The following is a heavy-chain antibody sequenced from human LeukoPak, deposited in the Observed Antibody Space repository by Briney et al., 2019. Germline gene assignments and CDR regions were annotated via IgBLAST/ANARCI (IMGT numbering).Heavy chain of an antibody. CDR1: GGSISSSRYY. Sequence: SETLSLTCTVSGGSISSSRYYWGWIRQPPGKGLGGIGSIYYSGSTYYNPSLKSRVTISVDTSKNQFSLKLSSVTAADTAVYYCARDGDIVATGSFDYWGQGTLVPVSS. CDR2: IYYSGST. CDR3: ARDGDIVATGSFDY. V-gene: IGHV4-39*07. D-gene: IGHD5-12*01. J-gene: IGHJ4*02.